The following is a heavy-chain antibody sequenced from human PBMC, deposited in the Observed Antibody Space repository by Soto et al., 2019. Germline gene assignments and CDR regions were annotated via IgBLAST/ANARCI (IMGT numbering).Heavy chain of an antibody. Sequence: PSETLSLTCAVSGGSISSGGYSWSWIRQPPGKGLEWIGYIYHSGSTYYNPSLKSRVTISVDRSKNQFSLKLSSVTAADTAVYYCDTQTYYYDSSGSIKGYYFDYWGQGTLVTVSS. D-gene: IGHD3-22*01. CDR1: GGSISSGGYS. V-gene: IGHV4-30-2*01. CDR3: DTQTYYYDSSGSIKGYYFDY. CDR2: IYHSGST. J-gene: IGHJ4*02.